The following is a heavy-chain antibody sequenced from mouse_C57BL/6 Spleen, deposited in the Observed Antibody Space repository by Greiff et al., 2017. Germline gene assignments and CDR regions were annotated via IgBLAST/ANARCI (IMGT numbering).Heavy chain of an antibody. CDR2: IYPGSGNT. Sequence: QVQLQQSGAELVRPGASVKLSCKASGYTFTDYSINWVKQRPGQGLEWIARIYPGSGNTYYNEKFKGKATLTAEKSSSTAYMQLSSLTSEDSAVYFCARGDWGMDYWGQGTSVTVSS. J-gene: IGHJ4*01. V-gene: IGHV1-76*01. CDR1: GYTFTDYS. CDR3: ARGDWGMDY.